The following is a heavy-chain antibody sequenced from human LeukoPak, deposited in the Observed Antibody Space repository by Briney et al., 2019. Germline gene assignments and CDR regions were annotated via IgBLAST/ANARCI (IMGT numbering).Heavy chain of an antibody. J-gene: IGHJ6*02. CDR1: GFTFSSYT. CDR3: ARLTAMVTRYGMDV. D-gene: IGHD5-18*01. V-gene: IGHV3-21*01. Sequence: GGSLRLSCAASGFTFSSYTMNWVRQAPGKGLEWASSISGSSLYIYYADSVKGRFTISRDNAKNSLYLQMNSLRAEDTAVYYCARLTAMVTRYGMDVWGQGTTVTVSS. CDR2: ISGSSLYI.